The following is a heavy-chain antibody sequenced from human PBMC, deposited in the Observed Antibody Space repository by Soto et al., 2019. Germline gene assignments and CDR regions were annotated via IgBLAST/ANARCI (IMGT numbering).Heavy chain of an antibody. Sequence: PGESLKISCKGSGYSFTSYWIGWVRQMPGKGREWMGIIYPGDSDTRYSPSFQGQVTISADKSISTACLQWSSLKASDTAMYYCARHGITGTTSDYDGMDVWGQGTTVTVSS. CDR3: ARHGITGTTSDYDGMDV. D-gene: IGHD1-7*01. CDR1: GYSFTSYW. J-gene: IGHJ6*02. V-gene: IGHV5-51*01. CDR2: IYPGDSDT.